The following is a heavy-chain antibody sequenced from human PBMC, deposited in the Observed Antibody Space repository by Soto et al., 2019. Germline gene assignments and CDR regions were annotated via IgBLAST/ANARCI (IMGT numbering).Heavy chain of an antibody. CDR1: GDSVSSNTAA. Sequence: SQTLSLTCAISGDSVSSNTAAWNWIRQSPSKGLEWLGRTYYRSKWFNDYAVSLKSRITINPDTSKNQFSLQLNSVTPEDTAVYYCARDLEGYTSSSLFPYHYFGMDVWGQGTTVTVSS. J-gene: IGHJ6*02. CDR2: TYYRSKWFN. V-gene: IGHV6-1*01. CDR3: ARDLEGYTSSSLFPYHYFGMDV. D-gene: IGHD6-13*01.